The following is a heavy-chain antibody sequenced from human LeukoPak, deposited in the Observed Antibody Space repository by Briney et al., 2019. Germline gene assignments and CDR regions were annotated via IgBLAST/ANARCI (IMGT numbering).Heavy chain of an antibody. CDR3: ARGGQEWFGELTHGYLGYYYYYGMDV. J-gene: IGHJ6*02. V-gene: IGHV3-30-3*01. Sequence: GGSLRLSCAASGFTFSSYAMHWVRQAPGKGLEWVAVISYDGSNKYYADSVKGRFTISRDNSKNTLYLQMNSLRAEDTAVYYCARGGQEWFGELTHGYLGYYYYYGMDVWGQGTTVTVSS. D-gene: IGHD3-10*01. CDR2: ISYDGSNK. CDR1: GFTFSSYA.